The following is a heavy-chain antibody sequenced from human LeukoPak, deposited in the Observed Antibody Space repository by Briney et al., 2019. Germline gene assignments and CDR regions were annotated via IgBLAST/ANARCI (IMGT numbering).Heavy chain of an antibody. CDR1: GFTFSTYA. J-gene: IGHJ5*01. CDR3: ARGELGRAYFDC. CDR2: ITGSSTTI. Sequence: GGSLRLSCAASGFTFSTYAMNWVRQAPGKGLEWVSYITGSSTTIYYADSVKGRFTISRDNAQKSLYLQMNSLRAEDTAVYYCARGELGRAYFDCWGQGALVTVSS. V-gene: IGHV3-48*04. D-gene: IGHD2-21*01.